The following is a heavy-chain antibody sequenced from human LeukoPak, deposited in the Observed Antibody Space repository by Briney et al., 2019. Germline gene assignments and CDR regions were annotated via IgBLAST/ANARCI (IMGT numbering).Heavy chain of an antibody. J-gene: IGHJ4*02. V-gene: IGHV5-51*01. CDR2: IYPGDSDT. CDR3: ARQRPGYYDSSGYHYLPPDFDY. Sequence: GASLQISCKASGSSFTSYWIGWVRQLPGKGLEWMGIIYPGDSDTTYSPSFQGQVTISADKSISTAYLQWSSLKASDTAMYCARQRPGYYDSSGYHYLPPDFDYWGQGTLVTVSS. D-gene: IGHD3-22*01. CDR1: GSSFTSYW.